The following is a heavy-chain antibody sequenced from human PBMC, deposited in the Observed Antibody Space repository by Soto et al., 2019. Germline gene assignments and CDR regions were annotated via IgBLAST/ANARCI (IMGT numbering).Heavy chain of an antibody. V-gene: IGHV1-18*01. Sequence: QVHLVQSGAEVKKSGASVKVSCKGSGYDFTTYGITWVRQAPGQGLEWMAWISAHNGNTDYAQKLQGIVTVTRDTSTSTAYMELRSLRSDDTAVYYCARGRYGDYWGQGALVTFSS. CDR3: ARGRYGDY. J-gene: IGHJ4*02. D-gene: IGHD1-1*01. CDR2: ISAHNGNT. CDR1: GYDFTTYG.